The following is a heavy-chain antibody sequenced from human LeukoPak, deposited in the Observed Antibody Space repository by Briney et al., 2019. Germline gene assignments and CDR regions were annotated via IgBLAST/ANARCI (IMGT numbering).Heavy chain of an antibody. Sequence: GGSQRLSCAASGFTISSYDMHWVRQATGKGLEWVSGIGIAGDTHYPDSVRGRFTIFRENAKNSLYLQMNSLRAEDTAVYYCARAQPPYHGRLDSWGQGILVTVSS. D-gene: IGHD3-16*01. CDR3: ARAQPPYHGRLDS. CDR2: IGIAGDT. V-gene: IGHV3-13*01. CDR1: GFTISSYD. J-gene: IGHJ5*01.